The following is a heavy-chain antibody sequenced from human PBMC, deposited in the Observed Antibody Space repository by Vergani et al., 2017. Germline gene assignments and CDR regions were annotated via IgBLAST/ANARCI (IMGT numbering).Heavy chain of an antibody. D-gene: IGHD6-19*01. CDR3: AKDGPSSGWDLGKDYYDYGMDV. Sequence: QVQLVESGGGVVQPGGSLRLSCAASGFTFSSYGMHWVRQAPGKGLEWVAFIRYDGSNKYYADSVKGRFTISRDNSKNTLYLQMNSLRAEDTAVYYCAKDGPSSGWDLGKDYYDYGMDVWGQXP. J-gene: IGHJ6*02. CDR1: GFTFSSYG. CDR2: IRYDGSNK. V-gene: IGHV3-30*02.